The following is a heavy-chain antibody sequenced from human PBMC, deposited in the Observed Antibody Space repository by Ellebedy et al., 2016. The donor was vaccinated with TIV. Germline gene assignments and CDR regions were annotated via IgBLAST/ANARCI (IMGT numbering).Heavy chain of an antibody. D-gene: IGHD1-26*01. CDR1: GFTFSSYE. Sequence: GESLKIPCAASGFTFSSYEMNWVRQAPGKGLEWVSYISSSGSTIYYADSVKGRFTISRDNAKNSLYLQMNSLRAEDKAVYYCARAHHDYSGSYLSDYWGQGTLVTVSS. CDR2: ISSSGSTI. V-gene: IGHV3-48*03. J-gene: IGHJ4*02. CDR3: ARAHHDYSGSYLSDY.